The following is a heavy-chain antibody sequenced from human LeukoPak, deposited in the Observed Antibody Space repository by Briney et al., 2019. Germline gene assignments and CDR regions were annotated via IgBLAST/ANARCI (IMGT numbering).Heavy chain of an antibody. V-gene: IGHV1-18*01. Sequence: ASVKVSCKASGYTFTSYGISWVRQAPGQGLEWMGWISAYNGNTNYAQKLQGRVTMTTDTSTSTAYMELRSLRSDDTAVYYCARLTYYDFWSGYSRAGSCYFDYRGQGTLVTVSS. CDR2: ISAYNGNT. CDR1: GYTFTSYG. D-gene: IGHD3-3*01. J-gene: IGHJ4*02. CDR3: ARLTYYDFWSGYSRAGSCYFDY.